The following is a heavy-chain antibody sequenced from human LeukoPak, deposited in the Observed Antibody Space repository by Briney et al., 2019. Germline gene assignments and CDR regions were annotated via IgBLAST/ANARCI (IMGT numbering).Heavy chain of an antibody. V-gene: IGHV3-64*01. CDR2: ISNDGGST. CDR3: AKGDYYYYMDV. CDR1: GFTFSSYS. Sequence: GGSLRLSCAASGFTFSSYSMYWVRQAPGKGLEYVAAISNDGGSTYYANSVKGRFTISRDNSKNTLYLQMGSLGAEDMALYYCAKGDYYYYMDVWGKGTTVTVSS. J-gene: IGHJ6*03. D-gene: IGHD3-16*01.